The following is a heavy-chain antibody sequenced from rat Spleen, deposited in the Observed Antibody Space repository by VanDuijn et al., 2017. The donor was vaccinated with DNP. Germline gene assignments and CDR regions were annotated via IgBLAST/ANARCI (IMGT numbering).Heavy chain of an antibody. J-gene: IGHJ4*01. CDR1: GFTFGDYY. V-gene: IGHV5-22*01. D-gene: IGHD1-3*01. Sequence: EVQVVESGGGLVQPGRSLKLSCTASGFTFGDYYMSWVRQAPSMGLELVAYISYDGVSTYYGDSVKGRFTISRDNAKSTLYLQMNSLRSEDMATYYCARYYGSYRALDAWGQGTSVTVSS. CDR3: ARYYGSYRALDA. CDR2: ISYDGVST.